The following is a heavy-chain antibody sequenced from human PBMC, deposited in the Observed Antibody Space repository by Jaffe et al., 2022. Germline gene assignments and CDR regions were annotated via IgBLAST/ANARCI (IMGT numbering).Heavy chain of an antibody. CDR3: AKDGPNYDFWSGNYYYYYYYMDV. CDR2: IRYDGSNK. CDR1: GFTFSSYG. Sequence: QVQLVESGGGVVQPGGSLRLSCAASGFTFSSYGMHWVRQAPGKGLEWVAFIRYDGSNKYYADSVKGRFTISRDNSKNTLYLQMNSLRAEDTAVYYCAKDGPNYDFWSGNYYYYYYYMDVWGKGTTVTVSS. D-gene: IGHD3-3*01. V-gene: IGHV3-30*02. J-gene: IGHJ6*03.